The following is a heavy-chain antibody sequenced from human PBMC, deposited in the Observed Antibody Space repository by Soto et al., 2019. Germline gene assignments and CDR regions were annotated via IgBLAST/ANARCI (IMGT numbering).Heavy chain of an antibody. CDR1: GGTFSSYA. CDR3: AREFGYSSSWEAPDGAFDI. Sequence: VASVKVSCKASGGTFSSYAISWVRQAPGQGLEWMGGIIPIFGTANYAQKFQGRVTITADESTSTAYMELSSLRSEDTAVYYCAREFGYSSSWEAPDGAFDIWGQGTMVTFSS. J-gene: IGHJ3*02. V-gene: IGHV1-69*13. D-gene: IGHD6-13*01. CDR2: IIPIFGTA.